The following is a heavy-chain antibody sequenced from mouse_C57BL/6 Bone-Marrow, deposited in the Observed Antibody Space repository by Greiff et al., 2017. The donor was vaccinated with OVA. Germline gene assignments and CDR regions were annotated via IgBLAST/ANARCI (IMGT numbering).Heavy chain of an antibody. Sequence: EVQGVESGGGLVQPGESLTLSCESNEYEFPSHDMSWVRKTPEKRLELVAAINSDGGSTYYPDTMERRFIISRDNTKKTLYLQMSSLRSEDTALYYYARRDHYYAMDYWGQGTSVTVSS. CDR2: INSDGGST. V-gene: IGHV5-2*01. J-gene: IGHJ4*01. CDR1: EYEFPSHD. CDR3: ARRDHYYAMDY.